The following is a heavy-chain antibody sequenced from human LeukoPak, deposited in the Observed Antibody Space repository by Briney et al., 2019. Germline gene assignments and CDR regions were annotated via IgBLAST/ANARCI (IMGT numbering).Heavy chain of an antibody. J-gene: IGHJ4*02. Sequence: ASVKVSCKASGDTFTSYGISWVRQAPGQGLEWLARIIPVFGTTNYARKFRGRVTVSTDDSTRTAFLELSSLTPEDTAVYYCAREGEGIAAAGTLLVYFDYWGQGTLVTVSS. CDR1: GDTFTSYG. CDR2: IIPVFGTT. CDR3: AREGEGIAAAGTLLVYFDY. D-gene: IGHD6-13*01. V-gene: IGHV1-69*05.